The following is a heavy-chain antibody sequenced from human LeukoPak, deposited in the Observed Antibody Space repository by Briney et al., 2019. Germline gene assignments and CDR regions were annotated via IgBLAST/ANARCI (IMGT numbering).Heavy chain of an antibody. CDR2: IRYDGSNK. D-gene: IGHD3-3*01. CDR3: AKDHHDFWSGYHLMYYFDY. V-gene: IGHV3-30*02. Sequence: PGGSLRLSCAASGFTFSSYGMHWVRQAPGKGLEWVAFIRYDGSNKYYADSVKGRFTISRDNSKNTLYLQMNSLRAEDTAVYYCAKDHHDFWSGYHLMYYFDYWGQGTLVTVSS. J-gene: IGHJ4*02. CDR1: GFTFSSYG.